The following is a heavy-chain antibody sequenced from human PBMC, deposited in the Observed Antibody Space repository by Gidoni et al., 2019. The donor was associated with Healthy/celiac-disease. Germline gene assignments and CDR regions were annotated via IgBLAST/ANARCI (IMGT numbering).Heavy chain of an antibody. V-gene: IGHV3-33*01. CDR1: GCTFSSYG. Sequence: QVQLVESGGGVVQPGRSLRLSCAASGCTFSSYGMPWVRQAPGQGLEWVAVIWDDGSNKYYADSVKGRFTISRDKSKNTLYLQINSLRAEDTAVYYCARDGSGSYAFDYWGQGTLVTVSS. CDR2: IWDDGSNK. CDR3: ARDGSGSYAFDY. D-gene: IGHD3-10*01. J-gene: IGHJ4*02.